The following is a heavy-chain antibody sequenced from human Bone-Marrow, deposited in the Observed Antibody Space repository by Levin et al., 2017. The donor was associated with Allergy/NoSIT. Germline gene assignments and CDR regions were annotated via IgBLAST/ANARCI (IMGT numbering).Heavy chain of an antibody. Sequence: SETLSLTCTVSGGSISSYYWSWIRQPPGKGLEWIGYIYYSGSTNYNPSLKSRVTISVDTSKNQFSLKLSSVTAADTAVYYGARDRWPKMGMYNWFDPWGQGTLVTVSS. J-gene: IGHJ5*02. D-gene: IGHD1-26*01. CDR1: GGSISSYY. V-gene: IGHV4-59*01. CDR2: IYYSGST. CDR3: ARDRWPKMGMYNWFDP.